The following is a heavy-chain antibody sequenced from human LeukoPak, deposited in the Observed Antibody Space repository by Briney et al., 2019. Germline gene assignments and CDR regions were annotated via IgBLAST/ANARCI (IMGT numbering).Heavy chain of an antibody. CDR3: AHIAGHGSGWV. CDR1: GDSIATTTYY. D-gene: IGHD6-19*01. V-gene: IGHV4-39*01. J-gene: IGHJ4*02. Sequence: PSETLSLTCTVSGDSIATTTYYWGWIRQPPGKGLEWIGSIYYSGSTYYNPSLKSRVTISVDTSKNQFSLKLSSVTAADTAVYYCAHIAGHGSGWVWGQGTLVTVSS. CDR2: IYYSGST.